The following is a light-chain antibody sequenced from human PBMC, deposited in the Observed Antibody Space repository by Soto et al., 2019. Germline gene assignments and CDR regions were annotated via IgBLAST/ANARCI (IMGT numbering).Light chain of an antibody. V-gene: IGKV1-5*03. CDR3: QQYNSYSWT. Sequence: DIQMTQFPSTLSASVGDRVTITCRASQSISSWLAWDQQKPGKAPKLLIYKASSLESGVPSRFSGSGSGTEFTLTISSLQPDDFATYYCQQYNSYSWTFGQGTKVEIK. J-gene: IGKJ1*01. CDR2: KAS. CDR1: QSISSW.